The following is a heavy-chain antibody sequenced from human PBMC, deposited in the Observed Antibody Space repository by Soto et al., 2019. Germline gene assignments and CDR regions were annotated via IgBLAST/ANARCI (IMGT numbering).Heavy chain of an antibody. V-gene: IGHV3-33*01. CDR2: IWYDGSNK. CDR1: GFTFSSYG. J-gene: IGHJ4*02. Sequence: QVQLVESGGGVVQPGRSLRLSCAASGFTFSSYGMHWVRQAPGKGLEWVAVIWYDGSNKYYADSVKGRFTISRDNSKNTLYLQMNSLRAEDTAVYYCARLSDGYSYGYVGYWGQGTLVTVSS. D-gene: IGHD5-18*01. CDR3: ARLSDGYSYGYVGY.